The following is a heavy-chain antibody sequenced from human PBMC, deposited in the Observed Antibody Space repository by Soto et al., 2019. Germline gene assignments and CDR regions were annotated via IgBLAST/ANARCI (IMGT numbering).Heavy chain of an antibody. J-gene: IGHJ4*02. CDR2: IYPGDSDT. CDR3: GSYSGYDSNIAVPGSYYFDY. V-gene: IGHV5-51*01. D-gene: IGHD5-12*01. Sequence: PGESLKISCRISGYIFTSYWIGWVRQMPGKGLEWMGIIYPGDSDTRYSPSFQGQVTISADKSISTAYLQWSSLRASDTAMYYCGSYSGYDSNIAVPGSYYFDYWGQGTLVTVSS. CDR1: GYIFTSYW.